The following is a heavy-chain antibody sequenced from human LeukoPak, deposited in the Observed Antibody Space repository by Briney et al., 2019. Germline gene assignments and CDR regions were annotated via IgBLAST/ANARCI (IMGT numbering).Heavy chain of an antibody. Sequence: HSETLSLTCTVSGGSISSYYWSWIRQPPGKGLEWIGYIYYSGSTNYNPSLKSRVTISVDTSKNQFSLKLSSVTAADTAVYYSARAWDGDYPPAFDYWGQGTLVTVSS. D-gene: IGHD4-17*01. V-gene: IGHV4-59*01. CDR3: ARAWDGDYPPAFDY. CDR2: IYYSGST. CDR1: GGSISSYY. J-gene: IGHJ4*02.